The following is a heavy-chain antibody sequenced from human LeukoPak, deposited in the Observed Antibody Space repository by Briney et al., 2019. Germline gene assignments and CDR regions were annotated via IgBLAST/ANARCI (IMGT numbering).Heavy chain of an antibody. J-gene: IGHJ4*02. Sequence: SGGSLRLSCAASGFTFNTYAMSWDRQAPGKGLEWVSGIGGSGSSTYYAESVKGRFTISRDNSKNTLYLQMNSLRAEDTAAYYCAKAFDDYFFDYWGQGTLVTVSS. CDR3: AKAFDDYFFDY. CDR2: IGGSGSST. V-gene: IGHV3-23*01. D-gene: IGHD2-21*02. CDR1: GFTFNTYA.